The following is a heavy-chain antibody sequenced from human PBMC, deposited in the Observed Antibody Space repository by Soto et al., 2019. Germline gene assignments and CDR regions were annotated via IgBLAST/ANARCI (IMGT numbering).Heavy chain of an antibody. V-gene: IGHV1-2*04. CDR1: GYTFTSYG. Sequence: GASVQVSCKASGYTFTSYGIHWVRQAPGQRLEWMGRINPKSGGTSTAQKFQGWVTMTTDTSISTASMELTRLTSDDTAIYYCARGDSTDCSNGVCSFFYNHDMDVWGQGTTVTVSS. CDR3: ARGDSTDCSNGVCSFFYNHDMDV. J-gene: IGHJ6*02. D-gene: IGHD2-8*01. CDR2: INPKSGGT.